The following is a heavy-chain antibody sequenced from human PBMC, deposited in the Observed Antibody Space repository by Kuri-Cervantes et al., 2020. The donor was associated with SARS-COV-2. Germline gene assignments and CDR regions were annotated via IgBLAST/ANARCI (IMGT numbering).Heavy chain of an antibody. Sequence: GGSLRLSCAASGFTFSSYAMSWVRQAPGKGLEWVSYISSSSSTIYYADSVKGRFTISRDNSKNTLYLQMNSLRAEDTAVYYCAREKLAGYYYYMDVWGKGTTVTVSS. J-gene: IGHJ6*03. CDR3: AREKLAGYYYYMDV. V-gene: IGHV3-48*01. CDR2: ISSSSSTI. D-gene: IGHD1-1*01. CDR1: GFTFSSYA.